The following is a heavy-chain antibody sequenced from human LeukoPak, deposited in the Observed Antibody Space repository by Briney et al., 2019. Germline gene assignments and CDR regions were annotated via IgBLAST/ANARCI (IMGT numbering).Heavy chain of an antibody. CDR1: GGTFSSYA. J-gene: IGHJ4*02. CDR3: ARLRIQLWLTYFDY. Sequence: ASVKVSCKASGGTFSSYAISWVRQAPGQGLEWMGGIIPIFGTANYAQKFQGRVTITADESTSTAYMGLSSLRSEDTAVYYCARLRIQLWLTYFDYWGQGTLVTVSS. V-gene: IGHV1-69*13. D-gene: IGHD5-18*01. CDR2: IIPIFGTA.